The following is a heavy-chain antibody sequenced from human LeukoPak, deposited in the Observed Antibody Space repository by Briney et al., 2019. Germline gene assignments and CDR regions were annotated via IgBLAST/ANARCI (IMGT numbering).Heavy chain of an antibody. CDR2: IYYSGST. V-gene: IGHV4-39*01. CDR3: ARQGQYYGSGSQFDY. J-gene: IGHJ4*02. CDR1: GGSISTSSYY. Sequence: SETLSLTCTVSGGSISTSSYYWGWIRQPPGKGLEWIGSIYYSGSTYYNPSLKSRVTISVDTSKNQFSLKLSSVTAADTAVYYCARQGQYYGSGSQFDYWGQGTLVTVSS. D-gene: IGHD3-10*01.